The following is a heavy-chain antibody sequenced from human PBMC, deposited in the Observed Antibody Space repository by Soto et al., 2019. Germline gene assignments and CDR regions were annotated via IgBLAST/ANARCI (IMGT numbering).Heavy chain of an antibody. V-gene: IGHV1-69*01. CDR3: ANMGRPRFGEPVYAL. J-gene: IGHJ4*02. D-gene: IGHD3-16*01. CDR1: GGNFTTDA. CDR2: LIPILRPV. Sequence: QVRLEQSGSEVKTPGSSVKVSCKTFGGNFTTDAVSWVRQAPGRGLEWIGGLIPILRPVNYAPQFQGRFTIIADEVTNTTYLEVRGPRSEYTAVYYYANMGRPRFGEPVYALWGQGTLVIVSS.